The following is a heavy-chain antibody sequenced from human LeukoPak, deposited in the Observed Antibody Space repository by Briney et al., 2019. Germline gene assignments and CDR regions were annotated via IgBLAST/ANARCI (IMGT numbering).Heavy chain of an antibody. Sequence: GGALRLSCAASGFTFSSYSMNWVRQAPGEGQEWVSSISSSSIYIYYADSVQGRFTISRDNAKNSLYMQMTSLRAEDTAVYYCAREGWNYARADYCYYMDVWGKGTTVTVSS. D-gene: IGHD1-7*01. CDR2: ISSSSIYI. V-gene: IGHV3-21*01. CDR1: GFTFSSYS. J-gene: IGHJ6*03. CDR3: AREGWNYARADYCYYMDV.